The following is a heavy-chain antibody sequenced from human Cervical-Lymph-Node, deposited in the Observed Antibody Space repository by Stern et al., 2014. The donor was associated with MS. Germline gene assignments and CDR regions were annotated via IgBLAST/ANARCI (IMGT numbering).Heavy chain of an antibody. Sequence: QVTLKESGPTLVKPTQTLTLTCTFSGFSLNTIGLGVGWIRQPPGKALEWLALIYWDDYKQYSPSLKNRLTITKDTSKTQVVLTMTSVDPVDTATYYCAHGRISLVRGGNWFDPWGQGILVTVSS. J-gene: IGHJ5*02. CDR1: GFSLNTIGLG. CDR2: IYWDDYK. D-gene: IGHD3-10*01. V-gene: IGHV2-5*02. CDR3: AHGRISLVRGGNWFDP.